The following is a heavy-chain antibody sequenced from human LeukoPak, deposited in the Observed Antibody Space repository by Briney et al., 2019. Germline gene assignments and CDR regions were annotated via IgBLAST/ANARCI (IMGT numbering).Heavy chain of an antibody. D-gene: IGHD6-19*01. CDR3: ARAEQWLAPDFDL. Sequence: ASVKVSCKASGYTYTSYGISWVRQAPGQGLEWMGGIIPIFGTANYAQKFQGRVTITADESTSTAYMELSSLRSEDTAVYYCARAEQWLAPDFDLWGRGTLVTVSS. V-gene: IGHV1-69*13. CDR1: GYTYTSYG. CDR2: IIPIFGTA. J-gene: IGHJ2*01.